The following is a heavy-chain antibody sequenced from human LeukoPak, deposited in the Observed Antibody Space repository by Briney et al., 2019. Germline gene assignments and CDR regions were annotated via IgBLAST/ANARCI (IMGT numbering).Heavy chain of an antibody. J-gene: IGHJ4*02. V-gene: IGHV3-30*03. CDR3: ARKFLTGRLIDY. CDR1: GFTFSSYG. Sequence: GGSLRLSCAASGFTFSSYGMHWVRQAPGKGLECVAVISYDGSNEYYADSVKGRFSISRDTSRNTLYLQMNSLRAEDTALYYCARKFLTGRLIDYWGQGTLVTVAS. CDR2: ISYDGSNE. D-gene: IGHD7-27*01.